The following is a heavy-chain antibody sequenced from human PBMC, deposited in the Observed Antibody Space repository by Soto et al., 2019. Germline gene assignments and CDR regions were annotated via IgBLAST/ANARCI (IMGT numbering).Heavy chain of an antibody. V-gene: IGHV3-48*02. CDR3: ARELPDLRPCYCGMDV. J-gene: IGHJ6*02. Sequence: EVQLVESGGGLAQPGGSLRLSCAASGVTFSSYSMNWVRQAPGKGLEWVSYISSSSSTIYYADSVKGRITISRDNAKNSLYLQMNSLTDEATAVYYCARELPDLRPCYCGMDVWGQGTTVTVS. CDR1: GVTFSSYS. CDR2: ISSSSSTI.